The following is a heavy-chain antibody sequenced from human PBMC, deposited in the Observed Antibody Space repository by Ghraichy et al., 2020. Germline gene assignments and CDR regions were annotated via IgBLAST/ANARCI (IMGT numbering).Heavy chain of an antibody. J-gene: IGHJ4*02. CDR2: IYGDWGST. Sequence: GGSLRLSCAASGFTFSSDRVYWVRQAPGKGLEWVSRIYGDWGSTNYADSVRGRFTISRDYAKNTVYLQMESLRTEDTAVYYCVSQSGTYWGQGTLVTVSS. CDR3: VSQSGTY. V-gene: IGHV3-74*01. CDR1: GFTFSSDR. D-gene: IGHD6-25*01.